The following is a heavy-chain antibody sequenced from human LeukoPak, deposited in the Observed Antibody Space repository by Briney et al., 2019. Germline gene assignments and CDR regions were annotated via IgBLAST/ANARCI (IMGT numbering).Heavy chain of an antibody. CDR1: GFSLSTSGVG. D-gene: IGHD6-13*01. CDR3: AHRHRSGSSWNFDY. V-gene: IGHV2-5*01. J-gene: IGHJ4*02. CDR2: IYWNDDK. Sequence: SGPTLVKPTQTLTLTCTFSGFSLSTSGVGVGWIRQPPGKALEWLALIYWNDDKRYSPSLKSRLTITKDTSKNQVVLTMTNMDPEDTATYYWAHRHRSGSSWNFDYWGQGTLVTVSS.